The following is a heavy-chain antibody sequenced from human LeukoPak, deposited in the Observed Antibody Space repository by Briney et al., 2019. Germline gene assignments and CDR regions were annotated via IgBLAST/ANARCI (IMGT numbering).Heavy chain of an antibody. CDR2: IYSGGST. Sequence: TGGSLRLSCAASGFTVSSNYMSWVRQAPGKGLEWVSVIYSGGSTYYADSVKGRFTISRDNSKNTLYLQMNSLRAEDTAVYYCARGPYSSSWYVGYMDVWGKGTTVTVSS. CDR1: GFTVSSNY. CDR3: ARGPYSSSWYVGYMDV. J-gene: IGHJ6*03. V-gene: IGHV3-53*01. D-gene: IGHD6-13*01.